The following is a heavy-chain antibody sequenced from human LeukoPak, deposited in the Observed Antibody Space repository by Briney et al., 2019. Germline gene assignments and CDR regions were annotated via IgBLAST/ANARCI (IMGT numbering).Heavy chain of an antibody. CDR3: AKDQGLRYFDLDY. V-gene: IGHV3-53*05. CDR2: IYAVVGT. D-gene: IGHD3-9*01. Sequence: GGSLRLSCAASGFTVSSNFMSWVRQAPGKGLEWVSIIYAVVGTYYADSVKGQFTISRDNSKNTLYLQMNSLRAEDTAVYYCAKDQGLRYFDLDYWGQGTLVTVSS. CDR1: GFTVSSNF. J-gene: IGHJ4*02.